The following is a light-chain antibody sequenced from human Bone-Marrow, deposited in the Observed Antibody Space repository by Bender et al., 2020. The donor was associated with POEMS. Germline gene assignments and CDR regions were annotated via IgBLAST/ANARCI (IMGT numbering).Light chain of an antibody. J-gene: IGLJ2*01. Sequence: QSALTQPRSVSGSPGQSVTISCTGTSSDVGFYHYVSWYQQHPDKAPKVMIYDVSKRPSGVPERLSGSKAGNTASLTISALSAQDAEDEYCCSCGGRGSNTFVIFGGGTKLTVL. CDR2: DVS. CDR1: SSDVGFYHY. CDR3: CSCGGRGSNTFVI. V-gene: IGLV2-11*01.